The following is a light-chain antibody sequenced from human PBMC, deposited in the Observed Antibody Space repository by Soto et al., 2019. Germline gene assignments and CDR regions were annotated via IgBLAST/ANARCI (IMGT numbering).Light chain of an antibody. V-gene: IGKV3-20*01. CDR3: QKYGSSGT. CDR2: GES. CDR1: QSVSSSY. J-gene: IGKJ1*01. Sequence: IGLTQAAVTLSFSPGERATLSFRAIQSVSSSYLAWYQQKPGQAPRLLIYGESSRDTGIPDRLSGSGSGTELTLTIRRLEPEDFAVYYCQKYGSSGTFGQGNKVDIK.